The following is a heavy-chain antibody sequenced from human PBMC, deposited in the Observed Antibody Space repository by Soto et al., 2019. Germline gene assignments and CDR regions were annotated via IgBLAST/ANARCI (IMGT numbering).Heavy chain of an antibody. V-gene: IGHV5-10-1*01. CDR1: GYSFTSYW. Sequence: XESVKISCKGSGYSFTSYWISWVRQMPGKGLEWMGRIDASDSYTNYSPSFQGHVTISADKSISTAYLQWSSLKASDTAMYYCAREGSCPNGVCYRPVGWFDPWGPGTLVTVFS. J-gene: IGHJ5*02. CDR3: AREGSCPNGVCYRPVGWFDP. D-gene: IGHD2-8*01. CDR2: IDASDSYT.